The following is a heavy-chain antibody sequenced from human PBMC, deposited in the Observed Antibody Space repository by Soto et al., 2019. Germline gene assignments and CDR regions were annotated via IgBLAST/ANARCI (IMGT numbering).Heavy chain of an antibody. CDR3: ARDHPMSSHAFDI. D-gene: IGHD3-22*01. V-gene: IGHV3-48*02. J-gene: IGHJ3*02. Sequence: EVQLVESGGGLVQPGGSLRLSCAASGFTFSSYSMNWVRQAPGKGLEWVSYISSSSSTIYYADSVKGRFTISRDNAKNSLYLQMNNLRDEDTAVYYCARDHPMSSHAFDIWGQGTMVTVSS. CDR2: ISSSSSTI. CDR1: GFTFSSYS.